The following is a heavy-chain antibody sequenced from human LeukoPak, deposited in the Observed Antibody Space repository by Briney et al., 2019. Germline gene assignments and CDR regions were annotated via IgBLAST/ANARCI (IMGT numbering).Heavy chain of an antibody. CDR2: ISYIGST. D-gene: IGHD4-17*01. CDR1: DDSFSSHC. J-gene: IGHJ3*02. V-gene: IGHV4-59*11. Sequence: PSETLSLTCAVSDDSFSSHCWTWIRQRPGKGLEWIGYISYIGSTNYNPSLKSRVTISIGTSRNQFSLRLSSVTAADTAVYYCARDLVTVTKGFDIWGQGTMVSVSS. CDR3: ARDLVTVTKGFDI.